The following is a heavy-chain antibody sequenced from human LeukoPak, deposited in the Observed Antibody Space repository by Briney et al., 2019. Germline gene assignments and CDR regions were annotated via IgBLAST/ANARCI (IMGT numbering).Heavy chain of an antibody. D-gene: IGHD3-3*01. Sequence: GGSLRLSCAASGFTFSNYWMSWVRQAPGKGLEWVANIRQDGSEKYYVDSVKGRFTISRDNAKNSLYLQMNSLRAEDTAVYYCARDYDFGYFDYWGQGTLVTVSS. J-gene: IGHJ4*02. CDR2: IRQDGSEK. CDR1: GFTFSNYW. V-gene: IGHV3-7*01. CDR3: ARDYDFGYFDY.